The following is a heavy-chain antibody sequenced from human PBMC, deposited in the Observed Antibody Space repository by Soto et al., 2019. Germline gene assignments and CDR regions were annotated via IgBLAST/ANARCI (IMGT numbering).Heavy chain of an antibody. J-gene: IGHJ4*02. Sequence: QVQLVQSGAEVKNPGASVKLSCKASGYTFTTYYLHWVRQAPGQGPEWMGLINPNGGSTNYAQRCQGRVTMTGDTSTSTVYMELTSLISDDTAVFYCARGGGGHFDYWGQGTLVTVSS. CDR2: INPNGGST. V-gene: IGHV1-46*01. CDR1: GYTFTTYY. D-gene: IGHD2-15*01. CDR3: ARGGGGHFDY.